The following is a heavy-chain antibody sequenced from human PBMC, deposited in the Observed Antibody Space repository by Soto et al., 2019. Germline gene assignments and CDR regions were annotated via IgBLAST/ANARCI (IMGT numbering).Heavy chain of an antibody. CDR3: ARSHCSSISCYVGSWDY. Sequence: QVQLVQSGAEVKKPGASVKVSCKASGYTFTGYDVHWVRQAPGQGLEWMGWINPNSGGTNYAQKFQGWVTMTRDTSISTAYMELSRLRSDDTAVYYCARSHCSSISCYVGSWDYWGQGTLVTVSS. CDR1: GYTFTGYD. V-gene: IGHV1-2*04. D-gene: IGHD2-2*01. CDR2: INPNSGGT. J-gene: IGHJ4*02.